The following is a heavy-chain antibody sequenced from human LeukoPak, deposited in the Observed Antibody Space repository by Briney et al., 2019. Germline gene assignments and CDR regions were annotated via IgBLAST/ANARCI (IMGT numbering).Heavy chain of an antibody. D-gene: IGHD6-13*01. J-gene: IGHJ4*02. V-gene: IGHV1-2*06. CDR2: INPNSGGT. CDR3: AREPYSSSWRSEAD. CDR1: GYSFTVYY. Sequence: ASVKVSCKASGYSFTVYYMHWVRQAPGQGLEWMGRINPNSGGTNYAQKFQGRVTMTRDTSISTAYMELSRLRSDDTAVYYCAREPYSSSWRSEADWGQGTLVTVSS.